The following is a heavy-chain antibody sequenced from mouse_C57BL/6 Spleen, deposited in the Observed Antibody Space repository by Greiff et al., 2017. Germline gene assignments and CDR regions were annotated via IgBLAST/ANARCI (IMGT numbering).Heavy chain of an antibody. CDR2: IDPSDSYT. CDR1: GYTFTSYW. D-gene: IGHD1-1*01. J-gene: IGHJ3*01. CDR3: ARRANGSSSWFAY. Sequence: VQLQQPGAELVMPGASVKLSCKASGYTFTSYWMHWVKQRPGQGLEWIGEIDPSDSYTNYNQKFKGKSTLTVDKSSSTAYMQLSSLTSEDSAVYYCARRANGSSSWFAYWGQGTLVTVSA. V-gene: IGHV1-69*01.